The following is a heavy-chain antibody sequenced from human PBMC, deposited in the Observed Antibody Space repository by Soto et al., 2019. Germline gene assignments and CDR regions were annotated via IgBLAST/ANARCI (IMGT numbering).Heavy chain of an antibody. CDR3: ARLYGSGQGGYYYGMDV. J-gene: IGHJ6*02. Sequence: GGSLRLSCAASGFTFTRYSMNWVRQARGKGLEWVSSISSTTNYIYYGDSMKGRFTISRDNAKNSLYLEMNSLRAEDTAVYYCARLYGSGQGGYYYGMDVWGQGTTVTVSS. V-gene: IGHV3-21*06. CDR1: GFTFTRYS. CDR2: ISSTTNYI. D-gene: IGHD3-10*01.